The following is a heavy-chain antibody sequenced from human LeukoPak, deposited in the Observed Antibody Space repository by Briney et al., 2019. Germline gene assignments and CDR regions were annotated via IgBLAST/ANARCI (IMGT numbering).Heavy chain of an antibody. CDR1: GFTFSSYS. J-gene: IGHJ4*02. V-gene: IGHV3-21*01. Sequence: GGSLRLSCAASGFTFSSYSMNWVRQAPGKGLEWVSSISSSSYIYYADSVKGRFTISRDNAKNSLYLQMNSLRAEDTAVYYCARDWGGTMVRGTFDYWGQGTLVTVSS. CDR3: ARDWGGTMVRGTFDY. D-gene: IGHD3-10*01. CDR2: ISSSSYI.